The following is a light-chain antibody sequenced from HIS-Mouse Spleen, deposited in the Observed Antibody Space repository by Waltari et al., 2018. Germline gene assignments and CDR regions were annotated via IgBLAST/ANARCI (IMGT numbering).Light chain of an antibody. CDR3: QQYYSTPWT. V-gene: IGKV4-1*01. Sequence: DIVMTQSPDSLAVSLGERATINCKPSQRVLYSSNNKNYLTWYKQKPGQPPKLLIYCASTRESGVPDRFSGSGSGTDFTLTISSLQAEDVAVYYCQQYYSTPWTFGQGTKVEIK. CDR1: QRVLYSSNNKNY. J-gene: IGKJ1*01. CDR2: CAS.